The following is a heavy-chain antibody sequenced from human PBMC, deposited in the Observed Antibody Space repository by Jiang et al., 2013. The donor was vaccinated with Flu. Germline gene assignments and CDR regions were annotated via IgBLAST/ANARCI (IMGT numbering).Heavy chain of an antibody. J-gene: IGHJ4*02. CDR3: AMALAVAGTFYYFDY. V-gene: IGHV1-69*04. Sequence: SGAEVKKPGSSVKVSCKASGGTFSSYAISWVRQAPGQGLEWMGGIIPILGIANYAQKFQGRVTITADKSTSTAYMELSSLRSEDTAVYYCAMALAVAGTFYYFDYWGQGTLVTVSS. CDR1: GGTFSSYA. D-gene: IGHD6-19*01. CDR2: IIPILGIA.